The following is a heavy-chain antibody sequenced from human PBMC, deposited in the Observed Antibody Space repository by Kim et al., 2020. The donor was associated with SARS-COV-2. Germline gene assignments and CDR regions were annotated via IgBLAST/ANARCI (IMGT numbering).Heavy chain of an antibody. Sequence: VKGRFTSSREDSKNTVYLQMNSLKTEDTAVYYCTTVPGTKCAVWGSFDVWGQGTMVTVSS. D-gene: IGHD1-1*01. V-gene: IGHV3-73*01. CDR3: TTVPGTKCAVWGSFDV. J-gene: IGHJ3*01.